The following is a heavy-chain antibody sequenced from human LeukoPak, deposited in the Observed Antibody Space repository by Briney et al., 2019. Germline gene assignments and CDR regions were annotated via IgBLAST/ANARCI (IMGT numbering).Heavy chain of an antibody. CDR3: AKGRRYCSGGSCYYFDY. Sequence: RSLRLSCADSGVSFSSYGLHWGRHTPDKGLERVAVISYDGSNKYYADSVKGRFTISRDNSRNTVYLQMNSLRAEDTAVYYCAKGRRYCSGGSCYYFDYWGQGTLVTVSS. J-gene: IGHJ4*02. D-gene: IGHD2-15*01. V-gene: IGHV3-30*18. CDR1: GVSFSSYG. CDR2: ISYDGSNK.